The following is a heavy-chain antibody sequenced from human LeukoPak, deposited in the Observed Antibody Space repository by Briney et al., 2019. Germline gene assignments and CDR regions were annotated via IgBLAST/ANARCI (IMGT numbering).Heavy chain of an antibody. Sequence: ASVKVSCKASGYTFTNYDINWVRQATGQGLEWMGWMNPNSANTGYAQKFQGRVTITRNTSISTAYMELSSLRSEDTAMYYCARKNYCSGGSCYSRGWFDPWGQGTLVTVSS. J-gene: IGHJ5*02. CDR2: MNPNSANT. CDR1: GYTFTNYD. CDR3: ARKNYCSGGSCYSRGWFDP. D-gene: IGHD2-15*01. V-gene: IGHV1-8*03.